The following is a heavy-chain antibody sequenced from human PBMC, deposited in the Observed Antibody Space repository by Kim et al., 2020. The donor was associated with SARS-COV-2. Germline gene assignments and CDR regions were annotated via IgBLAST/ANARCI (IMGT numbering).Heavy chain of an antibody. D-gene: IGHD6-6*01. J-gene: IGHJ6*03. V-gene: IGHV3-53*01. Sequence: ANAVKCRITISRDTSKNKRSLQMSCVRAEDTAVYYCASRSRAGRNHCMDVWGRGTTVTVSS. CDR3: ASRSRAGRNHCMDV.